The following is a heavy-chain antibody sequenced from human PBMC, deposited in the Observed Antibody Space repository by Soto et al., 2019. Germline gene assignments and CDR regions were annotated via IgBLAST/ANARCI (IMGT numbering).Heavy chain of an antibody. CDR1: GYNFAGYW. Sequence: PGESLKISCQGSGYNFAGYWIAWVRQMPGKGLEWMGIIYPGDSDTRYSPSFQGQVTISADKSISTAYLQWSSLKASDTAMYYCARSLAYCGGDCYPYDAFDIWGQGTMVTVSS. CDR2: IYPGDSDT. V-gene: IGHV5-51*01. D-gene: IGHD2-21*02. CDR3: ARSLAYCGGDCYPYDAFDI. J-gene: IGHJ3*02.